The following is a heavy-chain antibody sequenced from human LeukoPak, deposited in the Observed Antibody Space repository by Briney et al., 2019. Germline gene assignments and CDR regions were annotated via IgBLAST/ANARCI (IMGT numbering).Heavy chain of an antibody. V-gene: IGHV4-34*01. CDR2: INHSGSA. CDR1: DGSFSGYY. J-gene: IGHJ4*02. CDR3: ARHGVVVDY. Sequence: SETLSLTCAVYDGSFSGYYCSWIRQPPGKGLEWIGEINHSGSANYNPSLKSRVTIFLDTSKNQFSLNLSSVTAADTAVYYCARHGVVVDYWGQGTLVTVSS.